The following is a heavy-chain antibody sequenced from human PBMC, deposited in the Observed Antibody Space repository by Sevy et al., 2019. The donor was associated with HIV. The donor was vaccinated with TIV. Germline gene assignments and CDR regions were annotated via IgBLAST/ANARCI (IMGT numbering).Heavy chain of an antibody. D-gene: IGHD6-13*01. Sequence: GGSLRLSCAASGFTVTNNYISWVRQAPGKGLDWVALSYSDDSKYFADSVRGRFTISGDSLKNTLYLQMNSLRAEDTAVYYCARLHPHIAAARAMDVWGQGTTVTVSS. V-gene: IGHV3-53*01. J-gene: IGHJ6*02. CDR1: GFTVTNNY. CDR2: SYSDDSK. CDR3: ARLHPHIAAARAMDV.